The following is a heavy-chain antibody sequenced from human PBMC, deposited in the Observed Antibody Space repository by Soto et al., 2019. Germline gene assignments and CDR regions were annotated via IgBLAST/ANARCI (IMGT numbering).Heavy chain of an antibody. CDR2: IYYSGST. V-gene: IGHV4-59*08. Sequence: PSETLSLTCTVSGGSISSYYWSWIRQPPGKGLEWIGYIYYSGSTNYNPSLKSRVTISVDTSKNQFSLKLSSVTAADTAVYYCAGTIAEAGKDIRFHPWGQGPRLIVS. CDR3: AGTIAEAGKDIRFHP. J-gene: IGHJ5*02. D-gene: IGHD6-13*01. CDR1: GGSISSYY.